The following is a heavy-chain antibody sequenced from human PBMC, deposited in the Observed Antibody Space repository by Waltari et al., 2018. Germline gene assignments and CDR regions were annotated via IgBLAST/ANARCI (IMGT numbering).Heavy chain of an antibody. Sequence: QVQLQESGPGLVKPSQTLSLTCTVSGGSIGSGGYWSWLRQHPGKGLEWIGYIYNSGGTYYTPSPKSRVTISVDTSMTQFSLKLTSVTAADTAVYYCARDVPGTVYGFDIWGQGTMVIVSS. D-gene: IGHD1-1*01. J-gene: IGHJ3*02. CDR1: GGSIGSGGY. V-gene: IGHV4-31*03. CDR2: IYNSGGT. CDR3: ARDVPGTVYGFDI.